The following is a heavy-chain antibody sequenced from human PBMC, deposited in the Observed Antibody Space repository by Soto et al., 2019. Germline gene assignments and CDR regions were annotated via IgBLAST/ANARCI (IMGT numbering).Heavy chain of an antibody. J-gene: IGHJ4*02. CDR2: ISYDGSNK. V-gene: IGHV3-30*18. D-gene: IGHD6-19*01. CDR1: GFTFSSYG. CDR3: AKDLRGYSSGWYGY. Sequence: EGSLRLSCAASGFTFSSYGMHWVRQAPGKGLEWVAVISYDGSNKYYADSVKGRFTISRDNSKNTLYLQMNSLRAEDTAVYYCAKDLRGYSSGWYGYWGQGTLVTVSS.